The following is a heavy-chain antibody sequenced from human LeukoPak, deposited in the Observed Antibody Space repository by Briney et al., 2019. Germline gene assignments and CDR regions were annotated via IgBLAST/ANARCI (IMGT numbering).Heavy chain of an antibody. CDR1: GCTFSPYA. Sequence: GGSLRLSCASSGCTFSPYAMTWVGPAPGKGLDWVSCISDSGSATVYADSVKGRFTISRDNSKSTLYLQLNSLRAEDTEVYYCARPAYCSPSGCRDYWGQGTLVTVSS. CDR3: ARPAYCSPSGCRDY. V-gene: IGHV3-23*01. J-gene: IGHJ4*02. CDR2: ISDSGSAT. D-gene: IGHD2-15*01.